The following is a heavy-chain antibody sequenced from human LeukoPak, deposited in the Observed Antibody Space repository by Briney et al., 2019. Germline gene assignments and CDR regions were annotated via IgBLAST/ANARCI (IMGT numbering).Heavy chain of an antibody. CDR3: ARDVRYSSGWYSGY. J-gene: IGHJ4*02. Sequence: RASVKVSCKASGYTFTSYGISWVRQAPGQGLEWMGWISAYNGNTNYAQKLQGRVTMTTDTSTSTAYMELSSLRSEDTAVYYCARDVRYSSGWYSGYWGQGTLVTVSS. D-gene: IGHD6-19*01. CDR2: ISAYNGNT. V-gene: IGHV1-18*01. CDR1: GYTFTSYG.